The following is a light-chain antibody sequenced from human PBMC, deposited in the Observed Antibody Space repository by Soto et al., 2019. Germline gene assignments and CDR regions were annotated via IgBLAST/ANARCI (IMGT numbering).Light chain of an antibody. Sequence: EIVLTQSPCTLSLSPGERATISCRASQSVSSIYLAWYQHKPGQAPSLLIYGSSSRATGIPDRFSGSGSGTDSTLTISRLEPEDFAVYYYQQYGSSSWTFGRGTTVEIK. CDR2: GSS. J-gene: IGKJ1*01. CDR1: QSVSSIY. CDR3: QQYGSSSWT. V-gene: IGKV3-20*01.